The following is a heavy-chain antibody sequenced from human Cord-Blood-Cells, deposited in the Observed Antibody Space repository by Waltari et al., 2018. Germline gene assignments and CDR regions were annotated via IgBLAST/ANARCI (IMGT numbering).Heavy chain of an antibody. CDR1: GGTFSSYA. CDR2: IIPIFGTA. J-gene: IGHJ3*02. V-gene: IGHV1-69*06. D-gene: IGHD3-10*01. Sequence: QVQLVQSGAEVKKPGSSVKVSCKASGGTFSSYAISWVRQAPGQGLEWMGGIIPIFGTANYAQKFQGRVTITADKSTSTAYMELSSLRSEDTAVYYCARGGYYGSGSYYNFAFDIWGQGTMVTVSS. CDR3: ARGGYYGSGSYYNFAFDI.